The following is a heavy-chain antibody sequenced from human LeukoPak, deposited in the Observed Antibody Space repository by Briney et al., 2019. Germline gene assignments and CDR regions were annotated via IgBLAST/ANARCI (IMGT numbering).Heavy chain of an antibody. D-gene: IGHD6-19*01. CDR1: GYTFTGYY. CDR2: INPNSGGT. CDR3: ARNRIAVAGGGFDY. V-gene: IGHV1-2*02. Sequence: GASVKVSCKASGYTFTGYYMHWVRQAPGQGLEWMGWINPNSGGTNYAQKFQGRVTMTRDTSISTAYMELSRLRSDDTAVYYCARNRIAVAGGGFDYWGQGTLATVSS. J-gene: IGHJ4*02.